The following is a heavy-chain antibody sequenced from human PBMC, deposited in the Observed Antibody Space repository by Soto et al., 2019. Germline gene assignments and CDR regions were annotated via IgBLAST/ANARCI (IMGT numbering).Heavy chain of an antibody. V-gene: IGHV4-34*01. CDR3: VRGRRGDP. J-gene: IGHJ5*02. Sequence: PSETLSLTCAVSGGSFTAYYWSWIRQSPDMQLEWIGEIHHSGSTTYNPSVESRVTISVDTSKRQFSLKLTSVTAADTGVYYCVRGRRGDPWGQGTLVTVSS. D-gene: IGHD3-10*01. CDR2: IHHSGST. CDR1: GGSFTAYY.